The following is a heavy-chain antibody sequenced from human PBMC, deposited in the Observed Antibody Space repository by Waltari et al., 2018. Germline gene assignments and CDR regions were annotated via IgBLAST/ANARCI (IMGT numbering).Heavy chain of an antibody. CDR1: GCTFSSFA. J-gene: IGHJ5*02. Sequence: QVQLVQSAAAVKKPWSSVKVSCKASGCTFSSFAIRWVRRAPGQGVEGMGGIIPNIGTANHAQKRQGRVKITTDESTSTAYMEWSSLRSEDTAGYYCAREPAYSSGWNNWFDPWGQGTLVTVSS. D-gene: IGHD6-19*01. V-gene: IGHV1-69*05. CDR3: AREPAYSSGWNNWFDP. CDR2: IIPNIGTA.